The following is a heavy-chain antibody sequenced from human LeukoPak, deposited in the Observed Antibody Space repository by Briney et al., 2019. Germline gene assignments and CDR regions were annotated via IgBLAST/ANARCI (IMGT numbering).Heavy chain of an antibody. Sequence: GGSLRLSGAPSGFTFSSYALSWFRQAPGKGLNWFSAISGIGGSTYYADSVKGRFTISRDNSKNTLYLQMNSLRAEDTAVYYCAKDRRGTIFGVVSSTDAFDIWGQGTMVTVSS. D-gene: IGHD3-3*01. CDR2: ISGIGGST. J-gene: IGHJ3*02. CDR1: GFTFSSYA. CDR3: AKDRRGTIFGVVSSTDAFDI. V-gene: IGHV3-23*01.